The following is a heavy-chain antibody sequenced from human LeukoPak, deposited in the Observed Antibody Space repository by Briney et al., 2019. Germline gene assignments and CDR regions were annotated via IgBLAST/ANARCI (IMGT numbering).Heavy chain of an antibody. CDR3: ASGIAAAPDYFDY. CDR1: GYTFTSYA. V-gene: IGHV7-4-1*02. J-gene: IGHJ4*02. D-gene: IGHD6-13*01. CDR2: INTNTGNP. Sequence: ASVKVSCKASGYTFTSYAMNWVRQARGQGLEWMGWINTNTGNPTYAQGFTGRIVFSLGTSVSTAYLQISSLKAEDTAVYYCASGIAAAPDYFDYWGQGTLVTVSS.